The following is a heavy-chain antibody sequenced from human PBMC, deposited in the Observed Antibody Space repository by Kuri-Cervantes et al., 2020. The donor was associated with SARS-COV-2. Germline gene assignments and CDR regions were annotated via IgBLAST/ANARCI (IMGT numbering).Heavy chain of an antibody. CDR2: VRGKASNYAT. CDR3: PTLIDY. Sequence: GESLKISCEVSWFLFSACAIHWVRQASGKGREWVGRVRGKASNYATAYAASVKGRFTISRDDSKNMAYLQMNSLKTEDTAVYYCPTLIDYWGQGALVTVSS. J-gene: IGHJ4*02. V-gene: IGHV3-73*01. CDR1: WFLFSACA.